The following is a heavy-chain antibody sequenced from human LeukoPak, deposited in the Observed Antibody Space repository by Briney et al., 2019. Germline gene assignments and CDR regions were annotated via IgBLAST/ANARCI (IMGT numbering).Heavy chain of an antibody. CDR3: ARAVQPSITIFGVVIDYWYFDL. CDR2: IYTSGST. CDR1: GGSISSYY. V-gene: IGHV4-4*07. D-gene: IGHD3-3*01. J-gene: IGHJ2*01. Sequence: PSETLSLTCTVSGGSISSYYWSWIRQPAGKGLEWIGRIYTSGSTNYNPSLKSRVTMSVDTSKNQFSLKLSSVTAADTAVYYCARAVQPSITIFGVVIDYWYFDLWGRGTLVTVSS.